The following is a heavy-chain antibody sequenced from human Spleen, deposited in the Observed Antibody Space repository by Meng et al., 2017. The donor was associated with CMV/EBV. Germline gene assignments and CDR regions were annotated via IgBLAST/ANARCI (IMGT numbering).Heavy chain of an antibody. V-gene: IGHV1-2*02. CDR2: INPNSGDT. CDR1: GYTFTGYY. J-gene: IGHJ6*02. D-gene: IGHD3-10*01. CDR3: ARDGEGGQLSYYYYGMDV. Sequence: ASVKVSCKASGYTFTGYYMHWVRQAPGQGLEWMGWINPNSGDTSYAQKFQGRVTMTRDTSIGTAYMELSRLTSDDTAVYYCARDGEGGQLSYYYYGMDVWGQGTTVTVSS.